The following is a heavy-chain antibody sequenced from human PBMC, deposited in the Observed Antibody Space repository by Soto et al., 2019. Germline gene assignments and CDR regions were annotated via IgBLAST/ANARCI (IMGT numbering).Heavy chain of an antibody. V-gene: IGHV4-4*07. CDR3: ARDLGRDGIGV. D-gene: IGHD2-15*01. J-gene: IGHJ6*02. CDR2: IYTTGST. Sequence: SETLSRRCSVSGGSIMSYYWTWIRQDAGKGQERIGRIYTTGSTNYNPSLKGRVTMSVDTSKNQFSLRLSSVTAADTAVYYCARDLGRDGIGVWGQGTTVTVSS. CDR1: GGSIMSYY.